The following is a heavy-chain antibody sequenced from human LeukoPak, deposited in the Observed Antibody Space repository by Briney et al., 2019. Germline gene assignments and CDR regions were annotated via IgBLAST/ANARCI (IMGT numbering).Heavy chain of an antibody. CDR3: ARHPLRGGFDT. J-gene: IGHJ4*02. CDR1: GGSTTNYY. Sequence: SETLSLTCTVSGGSTTNYYWSWIRQPPGKGLEWIAYVFQSGDTRYNPSLKSRLTISLDTSKDRFSLTLISMTAADTALYYCARHPLRGGFDTWGQGVLVTVSA. CDR2: VFQSGDT. V-gene: IGHV4-59*08. D-gene: IGHD5-12*01.